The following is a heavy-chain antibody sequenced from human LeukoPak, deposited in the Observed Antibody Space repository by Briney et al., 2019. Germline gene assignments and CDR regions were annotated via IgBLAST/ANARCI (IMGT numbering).Heavy chain of an antibody. CDR3: ARSYGASGPFDI. Sequence: GGSLRLSCAASGFTFRSYGLGWVRQAPGKGLEWVSVLYSGGSTYYTDSVKGRFIISRDNSKNMLYLQMNTLRVEDTAVYSCARSYGASGPFDIWGQGTMVTVSS. V-gene: IGHV3-66*01. D-gene: IGHD4/OR15-4a*01. CDR2: LYSGGST. CDR1: GFTFRSYG. J-gene: IGHJ3*02.